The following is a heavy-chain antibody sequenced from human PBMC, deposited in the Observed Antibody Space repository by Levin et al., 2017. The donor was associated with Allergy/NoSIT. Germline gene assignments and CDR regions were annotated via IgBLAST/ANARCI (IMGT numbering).Heavy chain of an antibody. V-gene: IGHV3-7*01. D-gene: IGHD2-21*01. CDR2: IKYDGSEK. CDR1: GFTFSNHW. Sequence: RASVKVSCAASGFTFSNHWMTWVRQAPGKGLEWLAAIKYDGSEKYYVDSVKGRFTISRDNAQNSLFLQMNSLRVEDTALYYCGFGGARELNYWGQGTLVSVSS. J-gene: IGHJ4*02. CDR3: GFGGARELNY.